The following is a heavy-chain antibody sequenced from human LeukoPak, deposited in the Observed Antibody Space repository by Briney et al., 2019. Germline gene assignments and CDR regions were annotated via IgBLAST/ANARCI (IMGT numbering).Heavy chain of an antibody. D-gene: IGHD2-21*02. CDR3: ARLQCGGDCPLDS. J-gene: IGHJ4*02. CDR2: IHPNNGGT. CDR1: GYTFTGHY. Sequence: ASVKVSCKASGYTFTGHYLHWVRRAPGQGLEYMGWIHPNNGGTNYAQKFQGRVTLTRDTSISTAYMELSSLTSDDTAVYFCARLQCGGDCPLDSWGQGTLVTVSS. V-gene: IGHV1-2*02.